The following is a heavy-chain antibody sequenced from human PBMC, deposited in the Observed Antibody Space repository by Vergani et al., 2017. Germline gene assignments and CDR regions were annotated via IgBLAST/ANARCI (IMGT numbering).Heavy chain of an antibody. CDR1: GFTFDDYA. CDR2: ISWNRGSI. CDR3: AKDSTHSVVVAAMDV. J-gene: IGHJ6*03. D-gene: IGHD2-15*01. V-gene: IGHV3-9*01. Sequence: EVQLVESGGGLVQPGRSLRLSCAASGFTFDDYAMHWVRQAPGKGLEWVSGISWNRGSIGYADSVKGRFTISRDNAKNSLYLQMNSLRAEDTALYYCAKDSTHSVVVAAMDVWGKGTTVTVSS.